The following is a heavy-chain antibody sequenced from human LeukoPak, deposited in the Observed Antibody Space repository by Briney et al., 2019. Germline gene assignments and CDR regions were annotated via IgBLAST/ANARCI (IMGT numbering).Heavy chain of an antibody. V-gene: IGHV3-33*01. CDR1: GFTFSNYG. Sequence: GGSLRLSCAASGFTFSNYGMHWVRQAPGKGLEWVAVIWYDGSNKYYADSVKGRFTISRDNSKNTLYLQMNSLRAEDTAVYYCVRVAVAGNINNWFDPWGQGTLVTVSS. CDR3: VRVAVAGNINNWFDP. D-gene: IGHD6-19*01. J-gene: IGHJ5*02. CDR2: IWYDGSNK.